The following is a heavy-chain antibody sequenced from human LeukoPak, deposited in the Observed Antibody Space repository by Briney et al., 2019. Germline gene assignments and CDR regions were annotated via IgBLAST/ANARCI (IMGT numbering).Heavy chain of an antibody. J-gene: IGHJ3*02. CDR1: GFTFSSYG. CDR2: ISYDGSNK. Sequence: PGRSLRLSCAASGFTFSSYGMHWVRQAPGKGLEWVAVISYDGSNKYYADSVKGRFTISRDNSKNTLYLQMNSLRAEDTAVYYCANLFSGNACDIWGQGTMVTVSS. D-gene: IGHD6-19*01. V-gene: IGHV3-30*18. CDR3: ANLFSGNACDI.